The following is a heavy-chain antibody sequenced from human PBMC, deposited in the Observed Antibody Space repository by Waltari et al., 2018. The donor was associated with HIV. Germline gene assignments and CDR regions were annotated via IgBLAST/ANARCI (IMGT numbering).Heavy chain of an antibody. J-gene: IGHJ6*02. CDR2: LSGSGNTI. D-gene: IGHD6-13*01. CDR1: GFPFRNAH. Sequence: QVQLVESGGGLVKPGGSLSLSCPASGFPFRNAHQSWIRQDPGKGLEWVSYLSGSGNTIYYADSVKGRFTVSRDNAENSLYLQMNSLRVEDTAVYYCARHIAPPGLNHYYYGLAVWGQGTTVTVSS. V-gene: IGHV3-11*01. CDR3: ARHIAPPGLNHYYYGLAV.